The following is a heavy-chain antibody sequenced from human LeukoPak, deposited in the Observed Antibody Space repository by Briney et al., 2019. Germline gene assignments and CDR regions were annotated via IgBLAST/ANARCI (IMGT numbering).Heavy chain of an antibody. Sequence: PGGSLDLPCEASGFTFSTYWMGWVRRAPGKGLEWVANIKQDGSEKYYVDSVKGRFTISRDNAKNSLYLQMNSLRAEDTAMYYCARDSAGNDYWGQGTLVTVSS. CDR3: ARDSAGNDY. V-gene: IGHV3-7*01. CDR2: IKQDGSEK. CDR1: GFTFSTYW. D-gene: IGHD6-13*01. J-gene: IGHJ4*02.